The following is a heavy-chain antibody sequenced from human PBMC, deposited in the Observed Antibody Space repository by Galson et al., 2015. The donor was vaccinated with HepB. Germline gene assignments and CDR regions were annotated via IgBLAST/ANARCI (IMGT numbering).Heavy chain of an antibody. J-gene: IGHJ3*02. CDR3: AKDLEYFGFDAFDT. D-gene: IGHD3-9*01. CDR2: ISGSGGDT. CDR1: GFTFRIYA. V-gene: IGHV3-23*01. Sequence: SLRLSCAASGFTFRIYAMSWVRQAPGKGLEWVAVISGSGGDTKYADSVKGRFTISRDNSKNTVDLQMHSLRDDETAVYYCAKDLEYFGFDAFDTWGQGTMVTVSS.